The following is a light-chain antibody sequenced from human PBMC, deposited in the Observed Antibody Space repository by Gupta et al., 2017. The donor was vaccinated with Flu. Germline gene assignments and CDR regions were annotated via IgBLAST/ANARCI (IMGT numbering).Light chain of an antibody. CDR2: DAS. V-gene: IGKV3-11*01. CDR3: QKRSNWPPYT. CDR1: QSVGTY. J-gene: IGKJ2*01. Sequence: EIVLTQSPATLSLSPGERATLSCRASQSVGTYLAWYQQKPGQTPRLLIFDASNRATGIPARFSGSGSAAEFTLTISSLEQEDFAVYYCQKRSNWPPYTFGQGTRLEI.